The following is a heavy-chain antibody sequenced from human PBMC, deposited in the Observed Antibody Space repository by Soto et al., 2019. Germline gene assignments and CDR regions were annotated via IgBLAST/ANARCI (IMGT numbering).Heavy chain of an antibody. V-gene: IGHV3-11*01. CDR1: GFTFSDYY. J-gene: IGHJ4*02. Sequence: GGSLRLSCAASGFTFSDYYMSWIRQAPGKGLEWVSYISSSGSTIYYADSVKGRFTISRDNAKNSLYLQMNSLRAEDTAVYYCARARYNWNYVVGWVDYWGQGTLVTVSS. CDR2: ISSSGSTI. D-gene: IGHD1-7*01. CDR3: ARARYNWNYVVGWVDY.